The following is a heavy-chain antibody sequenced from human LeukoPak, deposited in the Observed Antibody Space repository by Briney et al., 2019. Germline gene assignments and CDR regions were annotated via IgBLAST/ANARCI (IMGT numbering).Heavy chain of an antibody. D-gene: IGHD1-26*01. CDR1: GLKLSSYA. CDR3: ARILSGTYSFDL. J-gene: IGHJ4*02. Sequence: GGSLSLSCAASGLKLSSYAMNWFRQAQGKGLEWVSTIRGTDGHAAYAVSVRGRFTISRDNSKNTLYLQMYSLRAEDTAVYFCARILSGTYSFDLWGQGTLVTVSS. V-gene: IGHV3-23*01. CDR2: IRGTDGHA.